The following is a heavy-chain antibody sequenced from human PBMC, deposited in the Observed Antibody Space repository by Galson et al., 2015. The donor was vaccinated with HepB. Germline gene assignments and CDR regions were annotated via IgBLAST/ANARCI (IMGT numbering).Heavy chain of an antibody. D-gene: IGHD3-10*01. V-gene: IGHV4-34*01. CDR1: GGSFSGYY. CDR2: INHSGST. CDR3: ARWHHYGSGSYSFDY. Sequence: ETLSLTCAVYGGSFSGYYWSWIRQPPGKGLEWIGEINHSGSTNYNPSLKSRVTISVDTSKNQFSLKLSSVTAADTAVYYCARWHHYGSGSYSFDYWGQGTLVTVSS. J-gene: IGHJ4*02.